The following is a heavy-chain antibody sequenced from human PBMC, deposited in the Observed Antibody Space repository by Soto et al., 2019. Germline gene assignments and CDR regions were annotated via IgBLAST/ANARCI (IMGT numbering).Heavy chain of an antibody. J-gene: IGHJ5*02. CDR1: TFTLSSSA. D-gene: IGHD6-19*01. V-gene: IGHV3-23*01. CDR2: IRGDGGGT. CDR3: AKCSVGTVRSSGWCNWLDP. Sequence: EVQLSESGGSLVQPGGSLRLSCAASTFTLSSSAMSWVRQAPGKGLEWVSSIRGDGGGTIYADSVKGRFTISRDLSKNTLFLQMNSLRAEDTAIYYCAKCSVGTVRSSGWCNWLDPWGQGTLVTVSS.